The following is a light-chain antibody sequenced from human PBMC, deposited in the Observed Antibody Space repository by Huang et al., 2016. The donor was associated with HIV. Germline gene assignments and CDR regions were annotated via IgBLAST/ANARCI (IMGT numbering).Light chain of an antibody. CDR1: QSINSH. CDR3: QQSYSTPWT. Sequence: DIQMTTSPSSLSASIGDRVTITCRSSQSINSHLNWYQQSPGKAPKLLIYSASSLHSGVPSRFSGSRSATDFTLTISSLQPEDFATYVCQQSYSTPWT. CDR2: SAS. V-gene: IGKV1-39*01. J-gene: IGKJ1*01.